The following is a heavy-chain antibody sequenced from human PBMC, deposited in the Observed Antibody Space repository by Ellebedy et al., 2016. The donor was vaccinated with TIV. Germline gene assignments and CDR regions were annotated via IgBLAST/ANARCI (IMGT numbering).Heavy chain of an antibody. CDR2: ISAYNGNT. V-gene: IGHV1-18*04. J-gene: IGHJ4*02. Sequence: ASVKVSCKASGYTFTSYGISWVRQAPGQGLEWMGWISAYNGNTNYAQKLQGRVTMTTDTSTSTAYMELSSLRSEDTAVYYCARSPWGYDSSGYLFDYWGQGTLVTVSS. CDR3: ARSPWGYDSSGYLFDY. CDR1: GYTFTSYG. D-gene: IGHD3-22*01.